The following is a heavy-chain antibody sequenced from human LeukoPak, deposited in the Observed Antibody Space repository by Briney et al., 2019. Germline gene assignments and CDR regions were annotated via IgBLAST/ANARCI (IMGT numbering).Heavy chain of an antibody. CDR2: ISWNNGSI. CDR3: AKDREVLPAGEIDY. J-gene: IGHJ4*02. D-gene: IGHD6-13*01. Sequence: GGSLRLSCVASGFNFDDYAMHWVRQAPGKGMEWVSGISWNNGSIDYAASVKGRFTISRDSAKKSLYLQTNSLRAEDTAFYYCAKDREVLPAGEIDYWGQGALVTVSS. V-gene: IGHV3-9*01. CDR1: GFNFDDYA.